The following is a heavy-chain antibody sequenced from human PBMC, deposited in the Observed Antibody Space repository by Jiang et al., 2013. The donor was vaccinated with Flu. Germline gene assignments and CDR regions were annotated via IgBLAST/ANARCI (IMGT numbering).Heavy chain of an antibody. CDR1: GYTFTGYY. D-gene: IGHD3-16*01. CDR3: ARAVEGAMGNGYYMDV. Sequence: SVKVSCKASGYTFTGYYMHWVRQAPGQGLEWMGWINPNSGGTNYAQKFQGRVTMTRDTSISTAYMELSRLRSDDTAVYYCARAVEGAMGNGYYMDVWGKGTTVTVSS. J-gene: IGHJ6*03. CDR2: INPNSGGT. V-gene: IGHV1-2*02.